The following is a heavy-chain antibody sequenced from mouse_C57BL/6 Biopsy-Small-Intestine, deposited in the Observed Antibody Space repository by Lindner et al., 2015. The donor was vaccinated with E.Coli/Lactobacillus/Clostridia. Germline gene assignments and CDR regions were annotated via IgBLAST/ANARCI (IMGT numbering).Heavy chain of an antibody. Sequence: VQLQESGPELVKPGASVKISCKASGYTFSNSWMNWVKQRPGKGLEWIGWIYPGDGDTNYNGKFKGKATLTVDKSSSTAYMQLKSLTSEDSAVYYCARPFNYDDYWGQGTTLTVSS. CDR3: ARPFNYDDY. J-gene: IGHJ2*01. CDR1: GYTFSNSW. V-gene: IGHV1-82*01. CDR2: IYPGDGDT.